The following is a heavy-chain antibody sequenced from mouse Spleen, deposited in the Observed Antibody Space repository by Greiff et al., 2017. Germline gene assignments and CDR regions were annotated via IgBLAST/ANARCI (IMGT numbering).Heavy chain of an antibody. CDR2: INPNNGGT. V-gene: IGHV1-26*01. CDR3: ARRGYDYGNY. J-gene: IGHJ2*01. D-gene: IGHD2-4*01. Sequence: VQLQQSGPELVKPGASVKISCKASGYTFTDYYMNWVKQSHGKSLEWIGDINPNNGGTSYNQKFKGKATLTVDKSSSTAYMELRSLTSEDSAVYYCARRGYDYGNYWGQGTTLTVSS. CDR1: GYTFTDYY.